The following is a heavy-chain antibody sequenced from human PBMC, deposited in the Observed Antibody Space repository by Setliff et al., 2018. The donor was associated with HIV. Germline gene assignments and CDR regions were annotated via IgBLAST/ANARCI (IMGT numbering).Heavy chain of an antibody. CDR1: GFTFRNYG. Sequence: GGSLRLSCVASGFTFRNYGMHWVRQAPGKGLEWVALIWYDASKKEYAESVKGRFNILRDDSKKTVDLQMNSLRADDTAVYYCVKDVVKFWSGSGALDFWGPGTLVTVSS. J-gene: IGHJ4*02. V-gene: IGHV3-33*06. D-gene: IGHD3-3*01. CDR3: VKDVVKFWSGSGALDF. CDR2: IWYDASKK.